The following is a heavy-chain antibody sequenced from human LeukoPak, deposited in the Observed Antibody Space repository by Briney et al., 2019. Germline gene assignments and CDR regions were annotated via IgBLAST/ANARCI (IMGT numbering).Heavy chain of an antibody. Sequence: SETLSLTCTVSGGSISNYYWSWIRQSPEKGLEWIGKIYYSGNTNYNPSLKSRVTMSVDTSKNQFSLKLTSVTAADTAVYFCARGSGGRSDYWGQGTLVTVSS. CDR2: IYYSGNT. CDR1: GGSISNYY. J-gene: IGHJ4*02. CDR3: ARGSGGRSDY. V-gene: IGHV4-59*01. D-gene: IGHD4-23*01.